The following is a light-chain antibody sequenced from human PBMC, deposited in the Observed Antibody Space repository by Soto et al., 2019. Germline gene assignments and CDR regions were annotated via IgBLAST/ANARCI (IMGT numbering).Light chain of an antibody. CDR1: QSVSSY. V-gene: IGKV3-11*01. J-gene: IGKJ4*01. Sequence: EIVLTQSPATLSLSPGERATLSCRASQSVSSYLAWYQQKPGQAPRLLIYDASNRATGIPSRFSGSGSGTDFTLTITSLEPEDFAVYYCQHRSNWPLTFGGGTKVDI. CDR3: QHRSNWPLT. CDR2: DAS.